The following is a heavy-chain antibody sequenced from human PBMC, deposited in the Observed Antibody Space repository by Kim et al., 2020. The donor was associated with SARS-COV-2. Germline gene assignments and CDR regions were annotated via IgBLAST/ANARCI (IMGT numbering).Heavy chain of an antibody. Sequence: ASVKVSCKASGYTFTTYAIQWVRQAPGQRLEWMGWVNPGKGNTKYSEKFQGRVTISRDTSASTAYMELSSLRSEDTAVYYCARSVAIMPPGMDVWGQGTTVTVPS. CDR1: GYTFTTYA. J-gene: IGHJ6*02. V-gene: IGHV1-3*01. D-gene: IGHD2-21*01. CDR2: VNPGKGNT. CDR3: ARSVAIMPPGMDV.